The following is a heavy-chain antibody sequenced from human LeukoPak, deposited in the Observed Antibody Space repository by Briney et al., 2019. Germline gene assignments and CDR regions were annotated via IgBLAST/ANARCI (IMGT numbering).Heavy chain of an antibody. J-gene: IGHJ4*02. CDR2: MNPNSGNT. CDR3: AREVLVGAASIDY. Sequence: ASVKVSCKASGYTFTSYGISWVRQATGQGLEWMGWMNPNSGNTGYAQKFQGRVTMTRNTSISTAYMELSSLRSEDTAVYFCAREVLVGAASIDYWGQGTLVTVSS. CDR1: GYTFTSYG. V-gene: IGHV1-8*02. D-gene: IGHD1-26*01.